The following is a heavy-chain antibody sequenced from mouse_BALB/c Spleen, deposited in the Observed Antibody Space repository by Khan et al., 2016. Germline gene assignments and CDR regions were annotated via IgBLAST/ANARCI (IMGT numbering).Heavy chain of an antibody. Sequence: QVRLQQSGAELAKPGASVKMSCKASGYTFTSYWMHWVKQRPGQGLEWIGYINPSTGYTEYNQKFKDKATLTADKSSSTAYMQLSSLTSEDSAVYYCASYYGNYAYWGQGTLVTVAA. J-gene: IGHJ3*01. D-gene: IGHD2-1*01. CDR2: INPSTGYT. CDR3: ASYYGNYAY. CDR1: GYTFTSYW. V-gene: IGHV1-7*01.